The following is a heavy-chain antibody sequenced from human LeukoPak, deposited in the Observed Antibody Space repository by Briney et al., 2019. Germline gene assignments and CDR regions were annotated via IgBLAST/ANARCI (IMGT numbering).Heavy chain of an antibody. D-gene: IGHD5-18*01. V-gene: IGHV1-24*01. J-gene: IGHJ4*02. CDR2: FDPEDGET. Sequence: ASVKVSCKVSGYTLTELSMHWVRQAPGKGLEWMGGFDPEDGETIYAQKFQGRLTMTEDTSTDTAYMELSSLRSEDTAVYYCATVVGYSYGQGPFDYWGQGTLVTVSS. CDR3: ATVVGYSYGQGPFDY. CDR1: GYTLTELS.